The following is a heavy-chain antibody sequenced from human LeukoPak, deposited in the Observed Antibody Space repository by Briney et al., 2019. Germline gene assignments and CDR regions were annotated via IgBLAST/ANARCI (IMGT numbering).Heavy chain of an antibody. Sequence: GGSLRLSCAASGFTFSRYWMHWVRQVPGKGLVWVSRINTDGSSTAYADSVKGRFTISGDNAKNTLSLQMNSLSAGDTAVYYCARELGVMIIGDAFDIWGQGTMVTVSS. CDR2: INTDGSST. J-gene: IGHJ3*02. V-gene: IGHV3-74*03. D-gene: IGHD3-16*01. CDR3: ARELGVMIIGDAFDI. CDR1: GFTFSRYW.